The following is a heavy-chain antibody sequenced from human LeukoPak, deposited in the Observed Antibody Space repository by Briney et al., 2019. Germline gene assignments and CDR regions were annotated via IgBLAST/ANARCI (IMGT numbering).Heavy chain of an antibody. CDR1: GYTFTSYG. CDR3: ARVANSGSYWGVDY. D-gene: IGHD1-26*01. Sequence: ASVKVSCKASGYTFTSYGISWVRQAPGQGLEWMGWINPNSGGTNYAQKFQGRVTMTRDTSISTAYMELSRLRSDDTAVYYCARVANSGSYWGVDYWGQGTLVTVSS. V-gene: IGHV1-2*02. J-gene: IGHJ4*02. CDR2: INPNSGGT.